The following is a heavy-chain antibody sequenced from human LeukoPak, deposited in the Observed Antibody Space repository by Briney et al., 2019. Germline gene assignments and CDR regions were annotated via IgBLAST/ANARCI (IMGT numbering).Heavy chain of an antibody. J-gene: IGHJ4*02. CDR1: GLTFSTSG. V-gene: IGHV3-21*06. CDR3: ARAGYYGSGRYIDY. CDR2: IGPTGSDR. D-gene: IGHD3-10*01. Sequence: PGGSLRLSCTASGLTFSTSGFNWVRQAPGKGLEWVASIGPTGSDRYHADSIKGRFTISRDNANNFLYLQMNSLRAEDTAVYYCARAGYYGSGRYIDYWGQGTLVTVSS.